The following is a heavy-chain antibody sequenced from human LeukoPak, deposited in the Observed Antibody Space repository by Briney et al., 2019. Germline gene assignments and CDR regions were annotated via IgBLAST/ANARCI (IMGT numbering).Heavy chain of an antibody. CDR2: INPNSGGT. V-gene: IGHV1-2*02. Sequence: GASVKVSCKASGYTFTSYGISWVRQAPGQGLEWMGWINPNSGGTNYAQKFQGRVTMTRDTSISTAYMELSRLRSDDTAVYYCARWPWHYGSYAAFDIWGQGTMVTVSS. J-gene: IGHJ3*02. CDR1: GYTFTSYG. CDR3: ARWPWHYGSYAAFDI. D-gene: IGHD1-26*01.